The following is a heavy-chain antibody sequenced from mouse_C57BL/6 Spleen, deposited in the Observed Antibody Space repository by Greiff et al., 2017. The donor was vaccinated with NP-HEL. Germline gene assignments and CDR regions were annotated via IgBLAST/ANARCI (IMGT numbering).Heavy chain of an antibody. D-gene: IGHD1-1*01. CDR3: ARGYPTWNYFDY. V-gene: IGHV1-55*01. J-gene: IGHJ2*01. CDR1: GYTFTSYW. CDR2: IYPGSGST. Sequence: QVQLQQPGAELVKPGASVKMSCKASGYTFTSYWITWVKQRPGQGLEWIGDIYPGSGSTNYNEKFKSKATLTVDTSSSTAYMQLSSLTSEDSAVYFCARGYPTWNYFDYWGQGTTLTVSS.